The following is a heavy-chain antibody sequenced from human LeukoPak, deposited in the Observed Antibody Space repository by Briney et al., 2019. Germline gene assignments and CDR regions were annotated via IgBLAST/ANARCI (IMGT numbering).Heavy chain of an antibody. V-gene: IGHV4-31*03. Sequence: NPSQTLSLTCTVSGGSISSGGYYWSWIRQHPGKGLEWIGYIYHIGSTYYSPSLKSRVTISADTSKNQFSLKLSSVTAADTAVYYCASKMGSGNYFDYWGQGTLVTVSS. J-gene: IGHJ4*02. CDR3: ASKMGSGNYFDY. CDR2: IYHIGST. CDR1: GGSISSGGYY. D-gene: IGHD3-10*01.